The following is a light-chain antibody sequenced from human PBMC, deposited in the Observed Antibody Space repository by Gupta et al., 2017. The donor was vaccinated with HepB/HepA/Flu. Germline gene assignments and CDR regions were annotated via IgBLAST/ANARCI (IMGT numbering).Light chain of an antibody. CDR1: QSVSSSY. J-gene: IGKJ1*01. CDR3: QQYGSSPWT. Sequence: EMVLTQSPRSLSLSPGESATLSCRASQSVSSSYLAWYQQRPGQAPRLLIYGASSRATGSSDRFSGSGSGTDFTLTISRLEPEDFAVYYCQQYGSSPWTFGQGTKVESK. V-gene: IGKV3-20*01. CDR2: GAS.